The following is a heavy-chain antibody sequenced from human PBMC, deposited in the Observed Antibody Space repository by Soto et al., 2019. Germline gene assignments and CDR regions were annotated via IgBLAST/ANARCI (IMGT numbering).Heavy chain of an antibody. J-gene: IGHJ6*03. CDR3: ASGLQSYYYYYTDV. CDR1: GGSFSGYY. D-gene: IGHD4-4*01. Sequence: QVQLQQWGAGLLKPSETLSLTCAVYGGSFSGYYWSWIRQPPGKGLEWIGEINHSGSTNYNPSLKSRVTISVDTSKNQFALKLSSVTAADTAVYYCASGLQSYYYYYTDVWGKGTTVTVSS. CDR2: INHSGST. V-gene: IGHV4-34*01.